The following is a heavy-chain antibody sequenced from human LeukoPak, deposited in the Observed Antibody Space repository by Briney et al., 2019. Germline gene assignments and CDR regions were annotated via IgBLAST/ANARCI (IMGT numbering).Heavy chain of an antibody. Sequence: ASVKVSCKASGYTFTSYGISWVRQAPGQGLEWMGWISAYNGNTNYAQKLQGRVTMTTDTSTSAAYMELRSLRSDDTAVYYCAMLGRDDYGDYGGDYWGQGTLVTVSS. CDR1: GYTFTSYG. V-gene: IGHV1-18*01. J-gene: IGHJ4*02. CDR3: AMLGRDDYGDYGGDY. CDR2: ISAYNGNT. D-gene: IGHD4-17*01.